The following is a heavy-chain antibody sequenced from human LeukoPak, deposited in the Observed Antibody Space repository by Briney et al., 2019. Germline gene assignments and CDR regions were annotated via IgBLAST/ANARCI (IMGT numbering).Heavy chain of an antibody. CDR1: GFTFSSYS. Sequence: GGSLRLSCAASGFTFSSYSMNWVRQAPGNGLEWVSSISSSSSYIYYADSVKGRFTISRDNAKNSLYLRMNSLRAEDTAVYYCARDHPLVGASSYGMDVWGQGTTVTVSS. D-gene: IGHD1-26*01. CDR2: ISSSSSYI. J-gene: IGHJ6*02. V-gene: IGHV3-21*01. CDR3: ARDHPLVGASSYGMDV.